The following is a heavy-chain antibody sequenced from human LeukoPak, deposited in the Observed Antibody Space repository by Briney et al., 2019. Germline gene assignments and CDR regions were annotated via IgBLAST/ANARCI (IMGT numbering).Heavy chain of an antibody. CDR1: GFTFSTYS. D-gene: IGHD2-21*02. CDR3: ARAQTYGDSRLLLDY. CDR2: ISTSSSYI. Sequence: PGGSLRLSCAASGFTFSTYSMNWVRQAPGKGLEWVSSISTSSSYIYYADSVKGRFTISRDNAKKSVYLQMNSLRVEDTALYYCARAQTYGDSRLLLDYWGQGTLVTVSS. J-gene: IGHJ4*02. V-gene: IGHV3-21*04.